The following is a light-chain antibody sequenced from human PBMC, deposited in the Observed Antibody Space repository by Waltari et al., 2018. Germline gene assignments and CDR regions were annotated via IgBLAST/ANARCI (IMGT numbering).Light chain of an antibody. V-gene: IGLV2-23*02. Sequence: QSGLTQPASASGSPGQSITIPCPGPSSDVGNYNLVSRYQQHPGKAPKLLIYEVTKRASGTSDRFSASKSGNTASLTISGLQAQEDEADYYCCSYVGLGTYVFGTGTKVTV. J-gene: IGLJ1*01. CDR3: CSYVGLGTYV. CDR1: SSDVGNYNL. CDR2: EVT.